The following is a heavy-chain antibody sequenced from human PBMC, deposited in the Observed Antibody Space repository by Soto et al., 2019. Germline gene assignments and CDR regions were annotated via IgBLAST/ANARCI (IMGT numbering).Heavy chain of an antibody. J-gene: IGHJ4*02. Sequence: PGGSLRLSCAASGFTVSNTYMGWVRQAPGKGLEWVSVIYGGGDTYYADSMRGRVTISRDNSKNTLYLQMNSLRAEDTAVYYCAKDRYSSGWYRPGPTYYFDYWGQGTLVTVSS. CDR1: GFTVSNTY. D-gene: IGHD6-19*01. CDR3: AKDRYSSGWYRPGPTYYFDY. V-gene: IGHV3-53*05. CDR2: IYGGGDT.